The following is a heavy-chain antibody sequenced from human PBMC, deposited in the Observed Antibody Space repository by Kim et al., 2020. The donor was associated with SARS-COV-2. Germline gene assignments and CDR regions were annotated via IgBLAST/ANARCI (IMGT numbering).Heavy chain of an antibody. CDR2: ISYDGSNK. V-gene: IGHV3-30-3*01. Sequence: GGSLRLSCAASGFTFSSYAMHWVRQAPGKGLEWVAVISYDGSNKYYADSVKGRFTISRDNSKNTLYLQMNSLRAEDTAVYYCARDYYDSSGYYFCDYWGQGTLVTVSS. D-gene: IGHD3-22*01. J-gene: IGHJ4*02. CDR3: ARDYYDSSGYYFCDY. CDR1: GFTFSSYA.